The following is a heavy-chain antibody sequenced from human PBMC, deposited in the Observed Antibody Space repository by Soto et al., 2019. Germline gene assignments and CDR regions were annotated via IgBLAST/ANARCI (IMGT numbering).Heavy chain of an antibody. CDR1: GFTFSSYA. J-gene: IGHJ6*02. V-gene: IGHV3-30*04. CDR3: ARDRRFNDFSSGYLDYYYGMDV. D-gene: IGHD3-3*01. CDR2: ISYDGSNK. Sequence: QVQLVESGGGVVQPGRSLRLSCAASGFTFSSYAMHWVRHAPVKGLAWVAVISYDGSNKYYADSVEGRFTLSRDSSKNTVLQMNSLRAEDTAVYYCARDRRFNDFSSGYLDYYYGMDVWGQGTTVNVSS.